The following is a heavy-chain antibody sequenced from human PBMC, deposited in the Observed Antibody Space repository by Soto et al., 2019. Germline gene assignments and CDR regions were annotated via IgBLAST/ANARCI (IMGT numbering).Heavy chain of an antibody. Sequence: QVQLQESGPGLVKPSETLSLTCTVSGGSISSYYWSWIRQPPGKGLEWIGYIYYSGSTNYNPSLKSRVTISVDTSKNQFSLKLSSVTAADTAVYYCARHQRGWSGYYSFDYWGQGTLVTVSS. CDR1: GGSISSYY. CDR2: IYYSGST. CDR3: ARHQRGWSGYYSFDY. V-gene: IGHV4-59*08. J-gene: IGHJ4*02. D-gene: IGHD3-3*01.